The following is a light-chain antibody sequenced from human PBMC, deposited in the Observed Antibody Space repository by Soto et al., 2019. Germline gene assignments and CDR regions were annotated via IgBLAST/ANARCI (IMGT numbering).Light chain of an antibody. Sequence: EIVLTHSPATLSLSPWERATLSCRASQSVSSSYLAWYQQKPGQAPRLLIYGASSRATGIPDRFSGSGSGTDFTLTISRLEPEDFAVYYCQHYGNSPPSVTFGPGTKVDIK. CDR1: QSVSSSY. CDR2: GAS. V-gene: IGKV3-20*01. J-gene: IGKJ3*01. CDR3: QHYGNSPPSVT.